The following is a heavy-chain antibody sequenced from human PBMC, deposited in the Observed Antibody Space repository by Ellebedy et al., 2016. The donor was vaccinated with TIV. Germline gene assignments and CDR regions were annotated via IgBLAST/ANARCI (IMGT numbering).Heavy chain of an antibody. D-gene: IGHD1-1*01. V-gene: IGHV4-38-2*02. Sequence: SETLSLTCTVSGYSISSVYSWGWIRQPPGKGLAWIGRIYYTGTTYYTPSLKSRVTISINTSKNQFSLKLTSVTAPDTAVYYCARGPVLYNFDAFDIWGQGTGVTVSS. CDR3: ARGPVLYNFDAFDI. CDR1: GYSISSVYS. CDR2: IYYTGTT. J-gene: IGHJ3*02.